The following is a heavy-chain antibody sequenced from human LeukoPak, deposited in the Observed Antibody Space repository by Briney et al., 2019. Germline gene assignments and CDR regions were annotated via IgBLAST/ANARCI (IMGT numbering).Heavy chain of an antibody. CDR2: ISAYNGNT. V-gene: IGHV1-18*01. CDR1: GYTFTSYG. Sequence: ASVKVSCKASGYTFTSYGISWVRQAPGQGLEWMGWISAYNGNTNHAQKLQGRVTMTTDTSTSTAYMELRSLRSDDTAVYYCARSYSYGDHGDYYYYGMDVWGQGTTVTVSS. D-gene: IGHD4-17*01. J-gene: IGHJ6*02. CDR3: ARSYSYGDHGDYYYYGMDV.